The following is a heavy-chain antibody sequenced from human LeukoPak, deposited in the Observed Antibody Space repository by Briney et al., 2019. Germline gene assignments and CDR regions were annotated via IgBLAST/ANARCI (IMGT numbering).Heavy chain of an antibody. CDR2: INPNSGGT. Sequence: ASVKVSCKASGYTFTGYYMHWVRQAPGQGLEWMGWINPNSGGTNYAQKFQGRVTMTGDTSISTDYMELSRLRSDDTAVYYCARDYYDSSGYYYPKDYWGQGTLVTVSS. CDR3: ARDYYDSSGYYYPKDY. D-gene: IGHD3-22*01. CDR1: GYTFTGYY. V-gene: IGHV1-2*02. J-gene: IGHJ4*02.